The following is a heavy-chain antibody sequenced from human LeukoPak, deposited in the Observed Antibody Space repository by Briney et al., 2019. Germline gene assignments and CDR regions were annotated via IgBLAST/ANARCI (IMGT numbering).Heavy chain of an antibody. V-gene: IGHV3-23*01. J-gene: IGHJ3*02. Sequence: AGGSLRLSCAASGSTFSSFAMSWIRQAPGKGLEWVSAVSSSGGSTYYADSVKGRFTISRDNSKNTLYLQMNSLRAEDTAVYYCAKADLGAFDIWGQGTMVTVSS. CDR1: GSTFSSFA. CDR3: AKADLGAFDI. D-gene: IGHD3-10*01. CDR2: VSSSGGST.